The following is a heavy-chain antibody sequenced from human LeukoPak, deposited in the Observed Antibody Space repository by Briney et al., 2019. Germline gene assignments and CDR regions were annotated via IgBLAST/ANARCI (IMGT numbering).Heavy chain of an antibody. D-gene: IGHD5-18*01. V-gene: IGHV4-4*07. CDR3: ARDRVDTAMISSYYYGMDV. J-gene: IGHJ6*02. CDR2: TYTSGST. Sequence: SETLSLTCTVSGGSISSYSWSWIRQPAGKGLEWIGRTYTSGSTNYNPSLKSRVTMSGDTPKNQSSLKLSSVTAADTAVYYCARDRVDTAMISSYYYGMDVWGQGTTVTVSS. CDR1: GGSISSYS.